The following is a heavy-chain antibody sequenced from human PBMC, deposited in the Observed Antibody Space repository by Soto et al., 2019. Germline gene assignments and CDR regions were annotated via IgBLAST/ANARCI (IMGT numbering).Heavy chain of an antibody. D-gene: IGHD4-17*01. CDR1: GFTFSESA. CDR2: IRNKASSYAT. V-gene: IGHV3-73*02. J-gene: IGHJ4*02. CDR3: TRVSVTPVDH. Sequence: EVQLVESGGGLVQPGGSLKLSCAASGFTFSESAVHWVRQASGKGLEWVGRIRNKASSYATGYAASAKGRFTISRDDSRNTAYLQMNSLKTDDTAVYFCTRVSVTPVDHWGQGTLVTVSS.